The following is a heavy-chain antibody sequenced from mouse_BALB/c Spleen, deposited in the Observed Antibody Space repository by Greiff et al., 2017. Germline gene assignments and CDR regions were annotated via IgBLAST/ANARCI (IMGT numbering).Heavy chain of an antibody. D-gene: IGHD2-14*01. V-gene: IGHV2-6-7*01. J-gene: IGHJ4*01. CDR3: ARDYRYNYYAMDY. Sequence: VQLVESGPGLVAPSQSLSITCTVSGFSLTGYGVNWVRQPPGKGLEWLGMIWGDGSTDYNAAFISRLSISKDNSKSQVFFKMNSLQANDTAIYYCARDYRYNYYAMDYWGQGTSVTVSS. CDR2: IWGDGST. CDR1: GFSLTGYG.